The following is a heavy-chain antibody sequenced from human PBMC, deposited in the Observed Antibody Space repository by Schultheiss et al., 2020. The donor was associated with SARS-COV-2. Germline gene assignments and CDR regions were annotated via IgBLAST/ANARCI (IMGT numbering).Heavy chain of an antibody. CDR2: IIPTFGAA. D-gene: IGHD6-13*01. J-gene: IGHJ4*02. V-gene: IGHV1-69*06. CDR3: ARMIGYGTAYFDY. Sequence: SVKVSCKASGGTFSSYAISWVRQAPGQGLEWMGWIIPTFGAAIYAQNFQARVTITADKSTSTAYMELSSLRYEDTAVYFCARMIGYGTAYFDYWGQGSLVTVSS. CDR1: GGTFSSYA.